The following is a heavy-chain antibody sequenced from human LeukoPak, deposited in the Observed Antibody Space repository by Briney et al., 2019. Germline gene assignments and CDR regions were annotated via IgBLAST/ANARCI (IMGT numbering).Heavy chain of an antibody. CDR2: IDPSDSTN. Sequence: GESLMSSCKGSGYNFTNYWISWVRQMPGKGLEWMGTIDPSDSTNNYSPSFQGHVTISADKSISTAYLQWSSLKASDTAMYYCARAYSRSRFDYWGQGTLFTLSS. D-gene: IGHD6-6*01. CDR1: GYNFTNYW. V-gene: IGHV5-10-1*01. CDR3: ARAYSRSRFDY. J-gene: IGHJ4*02.